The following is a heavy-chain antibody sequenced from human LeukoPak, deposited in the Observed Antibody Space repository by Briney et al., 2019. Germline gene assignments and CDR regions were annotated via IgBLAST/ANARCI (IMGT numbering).Heavy chain of an antibody. J-gene: IGHJ4*02. D-gene: IGHD5-12*01. V-gene: IGHV3-7*01. CDR1: GFNISDFW. Sequence: GRSLRLSCAASGFNISDFWMTWVRQAPGKGPEWVANIKEDGTEKHLVDSVKGRFTISRDNSKNMLYLQMNSLRIEDTAVYYCAKVGSGNDYYWGQGTLVTVSS. CDR2: IKEDGTEK. CDR3: AKVGSGNDYY.